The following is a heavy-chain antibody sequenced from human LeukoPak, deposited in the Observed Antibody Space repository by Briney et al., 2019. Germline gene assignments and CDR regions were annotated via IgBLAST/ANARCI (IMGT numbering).Heavy chain of an antibody. J-gene: IGHJ6*04. CDR3: AKDSVCSGGSCYSNYYGMDV. V-gene: IGHV3-30*18. CDR1: GFTFSSYG. CDR2: ISYDGSNK. D-gene: IGHD2-15*01. Sequence: PGGSLRLSCAASGFTFSSYGMHWVRQAPGKGLEWVAVISYDGSNKYYADSVKGRFTISRDNSKNTLYLQMNSLRAEDTAVYYCAKDSVCSGGSCYSNYYGMDVWGKGTTATVSS.